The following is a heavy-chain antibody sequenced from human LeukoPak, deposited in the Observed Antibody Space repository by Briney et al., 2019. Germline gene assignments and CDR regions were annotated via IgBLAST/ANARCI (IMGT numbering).Heavy chain of an antibody. CDR1: GYTFTGYY. CDR2: INPNSGGT. D-gene: IGHD2-2*01. Sequence: GASVKVSYKASGYTFTGYYMHWVRQAPGQGLEWMGWINPNSGGTNYAQKFQGRVTMTRDTSISTAYMELSRLRSDDTAVYYCARVELRVVVPAAMMDYWGQGTLVTVST. CDR3: ARVELRVVVPAAMMDY. V-gene: IGHV1-2*02. J-gene: IGHJ4*02.